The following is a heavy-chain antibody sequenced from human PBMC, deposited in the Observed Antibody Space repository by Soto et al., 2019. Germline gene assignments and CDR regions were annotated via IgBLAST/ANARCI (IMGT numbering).Heavy chain of an antibody. CDR2: IYPGDSDT. J-gene: IGHJ4*02. CDR1: GYSFTSYW. V-gene: IGHV5-51*01. Sequence: PGGSLKISCKGSGYSFTSYWIGWVRQMPGKGLEWMGIIYPGDSDTRYSPSFQGQVTISADKSISTAYLQWSSLKASDTAMYYCATKYSRSDFHFDGWGQGTLVTVSS. CDR3: ATKYSRSDFHFDG. D-gene: IGHD6-6*01.